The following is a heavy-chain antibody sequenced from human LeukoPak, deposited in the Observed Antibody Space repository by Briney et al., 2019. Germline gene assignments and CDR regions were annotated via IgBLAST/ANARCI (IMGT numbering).Heavy chain of an antibody. CDR1: GGSFSGYY. Sequence: SETLSLTCAVYGGSFSGYYWSWIRQPPGKGLEWIGEINHSGSTNYNPSLKSRVTISVDTSKNQFSLKLSSVTAADTAVYYCAREGTAFDYWGQGTLVTVTS. CDR3: AREGTAFDY. J-gene: IGHJ4*02. CDR2: INHSGST. V-gene: IGHV4-34*01.